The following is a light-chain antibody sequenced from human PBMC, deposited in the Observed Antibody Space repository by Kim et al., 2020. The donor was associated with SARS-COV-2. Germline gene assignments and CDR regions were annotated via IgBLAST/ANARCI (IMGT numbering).Light chain of an antibody. CDR2: DAP. Sequence: EIVLTQSPATLSLSPGERATLSCRASQSVSYYLAWYQQKPGQAPRLLIYDAPNRATGIPARFSGSGSGTDFTLTISSLEPEDFAVYYCQQRSKWPRTFGQGTKVDIK. CDR3: QQRSKWPRT. CDR1: QSVSYY. J-gene: IGKJ1*01. V-gene: IGKV3-11*01.